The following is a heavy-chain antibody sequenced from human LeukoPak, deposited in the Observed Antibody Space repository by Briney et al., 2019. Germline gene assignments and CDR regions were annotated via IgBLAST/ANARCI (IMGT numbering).Heavy chain of an antibody. D-gene: IGHD6-13*01. CDR1: GYTFGSYS. J-gene: IGHJ4*02. CDR2: VNTYNGDT. Sequence: ASVKVSCKASGYTFGSYSINWVRQAPGQGLAWLGWVNTYNGDTKYTQKFQGRVSLTTDSSASTAYTELTNLKSDDTGIYYCARGRAAADDFDLWGQGTPVTVSS. CDR3: ARGRAAADDFDL. V-gene: IGHV1-18*01.